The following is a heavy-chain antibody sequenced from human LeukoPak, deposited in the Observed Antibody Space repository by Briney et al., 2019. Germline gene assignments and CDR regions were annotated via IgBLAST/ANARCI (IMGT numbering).Heavy chain of an antibody. CDR1: GGSFSGYY. V-gene: IGHV4-34*01. CDR2: INHSGST. CDR3: ARGGVVPAAMPAKAYYYYGMDV. J-gene: IGHJ6*04. D-gene: IGHD2-2*01. Sequence: SETLSLTCAVYGGSFSGYYWSWIRQPPGKGLEWIGEINHSGSTNYNPSLKSRVTISVDTSKNQFSLKLSSVTAADTAVYYCARGGVVPAAMPAKAYYYYGMDVWGKGTTVTVS.